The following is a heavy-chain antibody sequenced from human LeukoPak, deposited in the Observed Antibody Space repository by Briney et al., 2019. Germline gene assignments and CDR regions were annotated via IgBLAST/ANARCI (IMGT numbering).Heavy chain of an antibody. Sequence: ASVKVSCKASGYSFTNYYMHWVRHVPGQGPEWMGLINPSGGTKYAQKFQDRVTMTRDTSTSTIYMELSSLRSDDRAVYYCARDLTYYYDSSGYFSFDYWGQGTLVTVSS. D-gene: IGHD3-22*01. CDR2: INPSGGT. CDR3: ARDLTYYYDSSGYFSFDY. J-gene: IGHJ4*02. CDR1: GYSFTNYY. V-gene: IGHV1-46*01.